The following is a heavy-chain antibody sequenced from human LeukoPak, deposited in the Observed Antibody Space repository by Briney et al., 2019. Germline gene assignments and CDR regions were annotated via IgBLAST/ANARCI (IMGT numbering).Heavy chain of an antibody. Sequence: SLRLSCAASVFTFSSYEMNSVREAPGHGLEWVSNVSGSGSTIYYAESVQGRFTISRDYAKNSLYLQMNSLRAEDTAVYYCARDGSSSRHDAFDIWGQGTMVTVSS. CDR3: ARDGSSSRHDAFDI. D-gene: IGHD6-6*01. V-gene: IGHV3-48*03. CDR1: VFTFSSYE. J-gene: IGHJ3*02. CDR2: VSGSGSTI.